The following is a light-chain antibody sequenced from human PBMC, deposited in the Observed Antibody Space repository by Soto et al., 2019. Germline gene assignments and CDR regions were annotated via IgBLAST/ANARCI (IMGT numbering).Light chain of an antibody. CDR3: QQRHRRPIT. CDR1: QSFRGL. J-gene: IGKJ5*01. Sequence: EVALTQSPVTLSLSPWERATLSCRASQSFRGLLAWYQQKPGQAPRLLIYDAYNRATGIPPRFSGSGSGTDFTLTISMLEADAAVVYCCQQRHRRPITFGQGTRLEI. CDR2: DAY. V-gene: IGKV3-11*01.